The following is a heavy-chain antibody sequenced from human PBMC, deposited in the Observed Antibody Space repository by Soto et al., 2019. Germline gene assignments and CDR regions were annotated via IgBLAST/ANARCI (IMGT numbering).Heavy chain of an antibody. J-gene: IGHJ6*02. CDR2: ISYDGSNK. D-gene: IGHD1-26*01. Sequence: QVQLVESGGGVVQPGRSLRLSCAASGFTFSSYAMHWVRQAPGKGLEWVAVISYDGSNKYYADSVKGRFTISRDNSKNTLYLQMNGLRAEDTAVYYCARDLGYSGSYYAVYYYYGMDVWGQGTTVTVSS. V-gene: IGHV3-30-3*01. CDR3: ARDLGYSGSYYAVYYYYGMDV. CDR1: GFTFSSYA.